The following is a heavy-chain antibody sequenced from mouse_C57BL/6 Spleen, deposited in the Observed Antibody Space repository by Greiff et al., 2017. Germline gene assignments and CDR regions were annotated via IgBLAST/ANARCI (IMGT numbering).Heavy chain of an antibody. J-gene: IGHJ2*01. CDR3: ARGAFWVFDY. Sequence: EVQLQQSGPVLVKPGASVKMSCKASGYTFTDYYMNWVKQSHGKSLEWIGVINPYNGGTSYNQKFKGKATLTVDKSYSTAYMELNSLTSEDSAVYYCARGAFWVFDYWGQGTTLTVSS. V-gene: IGHV1-19*01. CDR1: GYTFTDYY. D-gene: IGHD3-1*01. CDR2: INPYNGGT.